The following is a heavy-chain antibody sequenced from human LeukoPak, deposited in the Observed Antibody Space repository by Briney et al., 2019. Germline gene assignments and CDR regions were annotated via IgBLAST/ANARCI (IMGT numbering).Heavy chain of an antibody. CDR2: FYSSGST. Sequence: SETLSLTCTVSGTSITTYFWSWIRRPAGKGLEWIGRFYSSGSTSYNPSLKRRLTMSVDTSKNGFSLKLRSVTAADTAVYYCVRDRVDSSGYYYYYGLDVWGQGTTVTVSS. D-gene: IGHD3-22*01. J-gene: IGHJ6*02. CDR3: VRDRVDSSGYYYYYGLDV. V-gene: IGHV4-4*07. CDR1: GTSITTYF.